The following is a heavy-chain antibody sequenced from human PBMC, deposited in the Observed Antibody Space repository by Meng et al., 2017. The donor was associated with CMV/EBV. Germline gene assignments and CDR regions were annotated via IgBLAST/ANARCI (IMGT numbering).Heavy chain of an antibody. CDR1: GFTVSSNY. V-gene: IGHV3-53*01. CDR3: ARVATVRFLEVSGMDV. D-gene: IGHD3-3*01. Sequence: GGSLRLSCAASGFTVSSNYMSWVRQAPGKGLEWVSFIYSGGSTYYADSVKGRFTISRDNSKNTLYLQMNSLRAEDTAVYYCARVATVRFLEVSGMDVWGQGTTVTVSS. CDR2: IYSGGST. J-gene: IGHJ6*02.